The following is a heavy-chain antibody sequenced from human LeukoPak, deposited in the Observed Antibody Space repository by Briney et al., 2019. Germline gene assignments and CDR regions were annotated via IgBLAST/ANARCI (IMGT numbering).Heavy chain of an antibody. CDR3: ANGKYSSSWTLDY. Sequence: GGSLRLSCAASGFTFSDYYMSWIRQAPGKGLEWVSYISSSGSTIYYADSVKGRFTISRDNAKNSLYLQMNSLRAEDTAVYYCANGKYSSSWTLDYWGQGTLVTVSS. V-gene: IGHV3-11*01. CDR1: GFTFSDYY. D-gene: IGHD6-13*01. J-gene: IGHJ4*02. CDR2: ISSSGSTI.